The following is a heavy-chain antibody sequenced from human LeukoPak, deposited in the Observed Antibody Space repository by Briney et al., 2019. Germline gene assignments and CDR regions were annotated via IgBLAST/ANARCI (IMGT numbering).Heavy chain of an antibody. V-gene: IGHV3-30-3*01. CDR1: GFTFSSYA. Sequence: GGSLRLSCAASGFTFSSYAMHWVRQAPGKGLEWVAVVSYDGSNKYYADSVKGRFTISRGNSKNTLYLQMNSLRAEDTAVYYCARDVSRLWFGEYKPDYWGQGTLVTVSS. D-gene: IGHD3-10*01. CDR3: ARDVSRLWFGEYKPDY. J-gene: IGHJ4*02. CDR2: VSYDGSNK.